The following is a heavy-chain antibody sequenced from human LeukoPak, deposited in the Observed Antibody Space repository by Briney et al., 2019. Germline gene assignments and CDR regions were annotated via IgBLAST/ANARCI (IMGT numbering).Heavy chain of an antibody. CDR3: ARLGGYYDSSAYYRSPDY. CDR1: GFTFDNYG. CDR2: INWNGAST. V-gene: IGHV3-20*04. D-gene: IGHD3-22*01. J-gene: IGHJ4*02. Sequence: GGSLRLSCAASGFTFDNYGMTWVRQAPGKGLEWGSSINWNGASTGYADSMKSRFTISRDNAKNSLYLQMNSLRPEDTALYYCARLGGYYDSSAYYRSPDYWGQGTLVTVSS.